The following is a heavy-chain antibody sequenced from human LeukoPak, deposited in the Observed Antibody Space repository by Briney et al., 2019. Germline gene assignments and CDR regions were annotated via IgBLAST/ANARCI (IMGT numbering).Heavy chain of an antibody. CDR3: ERDRRGSIRVFDY. V-gene: IGHV3-7*04. CDR2: INQDGSEK. D-gene: IGHD3-10*01. Sequence: GRTLRLSCAPSGFTFNNYWMSWVRQAPGKELEWVANINQDGSEKFYVDSVEGRFTISRDNTKNSLYPQMHSLRAEDTAVYYGERDRRGSIRVFDYWGQGTLVTVSS. CDR1: GFTFNNYW. J-gene: IGHJ4*02.